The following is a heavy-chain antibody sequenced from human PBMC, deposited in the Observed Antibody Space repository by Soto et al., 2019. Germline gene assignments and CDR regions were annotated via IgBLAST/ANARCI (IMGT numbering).Heavy chain of an antibody. CDR3: AKDRYQPVCYGMDV. CDR2: ISGSGGST. D-gene: IGHD2-2*01. Sequence: EVQLLESGGGLVQPGGSLRLSCAASGFTFSSYAMSWVRQAPGKGLEWVSAISGSGGSTYYADSVKGRFTISRDNSKNTLYLQMNSLRAEDTAVYYGAKDRYQPVCYGMDVWGQGTTVTVSS. J-gene: IGHJ6*02. V-gene: IGHV3-23*01. CDR1: GFTFSSYA.